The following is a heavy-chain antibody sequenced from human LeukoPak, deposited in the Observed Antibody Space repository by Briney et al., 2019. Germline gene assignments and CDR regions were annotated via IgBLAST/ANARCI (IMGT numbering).Heavy chain of an antibody. CDR1: GFTFSSYG. J-gene: IGHJ5*02. D-gene: IGHD2-21*02. Sequence: GGSLRLSCAASGFTFSSYGMHWVRQAPGKGLEWVAFIRYDGSNKYYADSVKGRFTISRDNSKNTLYLQMNSLRAEDTAVYYCASCPDSDCYEGLGWFDPWGQGTLVTVSS. CDR3: ASCPDSDCYEGLGWFDP. V-gene: IGHV3-30*02. CDR2: IRYDGSNK.